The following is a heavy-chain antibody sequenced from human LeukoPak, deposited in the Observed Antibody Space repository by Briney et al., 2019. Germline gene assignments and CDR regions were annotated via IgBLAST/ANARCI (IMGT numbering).Heavy chain of an antibody. J-gene: IGHJ6*03. V-gene: IGHV3-23*01. CDR1: GFTFSSYA. D-gene: IGHD3-9*01. Sequence: PGGSLRLSCAASGFTFSSYAMSWVRPAPGKGLEWVSAISGSGGSTYYADSVKGRFTISRDNSKNTLYLQMNSLRAEDTAVYYCAKGSYYDILTGYPSHYYYYMDVWGKGTTVTVSS. CDR3: AKGSYYDILTGYPSHYYYYMDV. CDR2: ISGSGGST.